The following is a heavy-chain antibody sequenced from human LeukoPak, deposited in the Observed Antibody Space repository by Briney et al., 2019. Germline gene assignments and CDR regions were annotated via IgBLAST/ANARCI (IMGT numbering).Heavy chain of an antibody. V-gene: IGHV3-7*01. CDR2: IKQDGSEK. CDR1: GSTFSNYW. J-gene: IGHJ4*02. D-gene: IGHD1-26*01. CDR3: ARDKDVGPTILVY. Sequence: GGSLRLSCAASGSTFSNYWMSWVRQAPGKGLEWVANIKQDGSEKYYVDSVKGRFTISRDNAKNSLYLQMNSLRAGDTAVYYCARDKDVGPTILVYWGQGTLVTVSS.